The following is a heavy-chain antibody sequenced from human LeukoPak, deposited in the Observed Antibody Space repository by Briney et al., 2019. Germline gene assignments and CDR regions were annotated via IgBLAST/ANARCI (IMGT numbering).Heavy chain of an antibody. CDR2: ISYDGSNK. Sequence: PGRSLRLSCAASGFTFSSYAMHWDRQAPGKGLEWVAVISYDGSNKYYADSVKGRFTISGDNSKNTLYLQMNSLRAEDTAVYYCARYDILTGSNDYWGQGTLVTVSS. V-gene: IGHV3-30*04. CDR3: ARYDILTGSNDY. CDR1: GFTFSSYA. J-gene: IGHJ4*02. D-gene: IGHD3-9*01.